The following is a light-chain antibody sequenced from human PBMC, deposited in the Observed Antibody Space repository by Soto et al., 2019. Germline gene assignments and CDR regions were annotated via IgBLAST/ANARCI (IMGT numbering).Light chain of an antibody. CDR2: LNSDGSH. CDR1: SGHSSYA. V-gene: IGLV4-69*01. Sequence: QPVLTQSPSASASLGASVKFTCTLSSGHSSYAIAWHQQQPEKGPRYLMKLNSDGSHSKGDGIPDRFSGSSSGAERYLTISSLQSEDEADYYCQTWGSGIRVVFGGGTQLTVL. J-gene: IGLJ2*01. CDR3: QTWGSGIRVV.